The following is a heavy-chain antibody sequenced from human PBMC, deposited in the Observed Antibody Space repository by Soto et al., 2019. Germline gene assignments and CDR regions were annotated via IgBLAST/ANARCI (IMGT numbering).Heavy chain of an antibody. CDR1: GFTLSNFA. Sequence: GGSLRLSCAASGFTLSNFAMSWVRQAPGKGLEWVSAISGSGGSTNYADSVKGRFTISRDNSKNTLYLQMNSLRAEDTAVYYCAKSSVPGSSWSANFDYWGQGTLVTVSS. CDR3: AKSSVPGSSWSANFDY. D-gene: IGHD6-13*01. J-gene: IGHJ4*02. CDR2: ISGSGGST. V-gene: IGHV3-23*01.